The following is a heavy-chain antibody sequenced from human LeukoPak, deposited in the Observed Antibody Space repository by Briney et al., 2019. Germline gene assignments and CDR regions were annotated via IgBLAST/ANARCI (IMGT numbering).Heavy chain of an antibody. CDR2: INSDGINT. CDR3: ARDLGQYYDTSDNWFDP. V-gene: IGHV3-74*01. Sequence: PGGSLRLSCAASGFTFSNYWMHWVRQAPGKGLVWVSRINSDGINTSYADSVKGRFTISRDNAKNTLNLQMNSLSAEDTAVYYCARDLGQYYDTSDNWFDPWGQGTLVTVSS. D-gene: IGHD3-22*01. J-gene: IGHJ5*02. CDR1: GFTFSNYW.